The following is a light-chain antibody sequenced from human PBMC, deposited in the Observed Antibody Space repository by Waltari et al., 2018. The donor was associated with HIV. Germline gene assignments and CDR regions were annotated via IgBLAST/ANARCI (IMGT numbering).Light chain of an antibody. CDR2: AAS. J-gene: IGKJ5*01. V-gene: IGKV1-17*02. CDR3: LQHNSYPLIT. Sequence: DIQMTQSPSSLSASVGDRVTVTCRASQGVRNELAWFQQKPGQAPQRLIYAASHLQSGVPSRFSGSGSETYFTLTITDLQPEDSATCFCLQHNSYPLITFGQGTRLEI. CDR1: QGVRNE.